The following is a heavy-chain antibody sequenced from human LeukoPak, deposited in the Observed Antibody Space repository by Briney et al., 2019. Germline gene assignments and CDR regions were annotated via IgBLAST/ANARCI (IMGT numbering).Heavy chain of an antibody. CDR1: GYTFTSYG. CDR3: ARAPYSTYIDY. J-gene: IGHJ4*02. V-gene: IGHV1-18*03. CDR2: ISAGNGNT. D-gene: IGHD6-13*01. Sequence: ASVRVSCKASGYTFTSYGISWVRQAPGQGLEWMGWISAGNGNTKYSQEFQGRVTITRDTSASTAYMELSSLRSEDMAVYYCARAPYSTYIDYWGQGTLVTVSS.